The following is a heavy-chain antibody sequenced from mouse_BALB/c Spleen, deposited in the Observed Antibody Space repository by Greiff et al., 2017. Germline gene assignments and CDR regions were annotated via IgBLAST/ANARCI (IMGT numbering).Heavy chain of an antibody. CDR2: ISSGGGST. J-gene: IGHJ2*01. D-gene: IGHD1-1*01. CDR1: GFAFSSYD. Sequence: DVMLVESGGGLVKPGGSLKLSCAASGFAFSSYDMSWVRQTPEKRLEWVAYISSGGGSTYYPDTVKGRFTISRDNAKNTLYLQMSSLKSEDTAMYYCARHRGSSYLDYWGQGTTLTVSS. CDR3: ARHRGSSYLDY. V-gene: IGHV5-12-1*01.